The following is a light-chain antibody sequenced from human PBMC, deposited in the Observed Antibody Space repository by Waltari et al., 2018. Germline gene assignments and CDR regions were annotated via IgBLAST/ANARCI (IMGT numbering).Light chain of an antibody. J-gene: IGLJ2*01. V-gene: IGLV3-19*01. CDR3: HSRDASGVGGS. CDR1: SLSSSY. CDR2: DKN. Sequence: SSELTQDPAVSVAMGQTVRITCQGESLSSSYSSWYQQRPGQAPRLVMYDKNNRPSGVPDRFSGSSSHNTASLTITGAQAEDEASYYCHSRDASGVGGSFGGGTKLTVL.